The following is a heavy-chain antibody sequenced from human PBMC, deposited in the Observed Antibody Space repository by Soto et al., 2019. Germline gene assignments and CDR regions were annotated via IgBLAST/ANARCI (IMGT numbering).Heavy chain of an antibody. V-gene: IGHV1-69*01. CDR2: IIPIFGTA. CDR3: ASPVGGSSHKNSEYYFDY. CDR1: GGTFSSYA. D-gene: IGHD2-2*01. Sequence: QVQLVQSGAEVKKPGSSVKVSCKASGGTFSSYAISWVRQAPGQGLEWMGGIIPIFGTANYAQKFQGRVTITADESTSTAYMELSSLRSEDTAVYYCASPVGGSSHKNSEYYFDYWGQGTLVTVSS. J-gene: IGHJ4*02.